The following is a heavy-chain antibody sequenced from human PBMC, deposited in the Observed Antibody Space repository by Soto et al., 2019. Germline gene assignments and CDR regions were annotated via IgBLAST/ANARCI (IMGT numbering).Heavy chain of an antibody. CDR2: INHSGST. CDR3: ARGTYYYDSSGYSDY. V-gene: IGHV4-34*01. J-gene: IGHJ4*02. CDR1: CGSFGFYY. Sequence: LXLTFAVYCGSFGFYYWSWIPQPPGKGLEWIGEINHSGSTNYNPSLKSRVTISVDTSKNQFSLKLSSVTAADTAVYYCARGTYYYDSSGYSDYWGQGTLVTVSS. D-gene: IGHD3-22*01.